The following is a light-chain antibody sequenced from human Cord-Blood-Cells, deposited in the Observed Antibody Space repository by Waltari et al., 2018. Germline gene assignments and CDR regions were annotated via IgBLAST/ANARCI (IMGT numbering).Light chain of an antibody. J-gene: IGKJ4*01. CDR2: AAS. CDR1: QSISSY. V-gene: IGKV1-39*01. Sequence: DLQMTQSPSSLSASVGDRVTITCRASQSISSYLNWYQQKPGKAPKLLIYAASSLQSGVPSRFSGSGSGTDFTLTISRLQPEDFATYYCQQSYSTPLTCGGGTKVEIK. CDR3: QQSYSTPLT.